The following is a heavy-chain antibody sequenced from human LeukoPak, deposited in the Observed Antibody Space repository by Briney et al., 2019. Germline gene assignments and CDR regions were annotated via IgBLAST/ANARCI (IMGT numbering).Heavy chain of an antibody. CDR2: ISAYNGNT. D-gene: IGHD5-18*01. CDR3: ARVHTAMVLAVYGMDV. J-gene: IGHJ6*02. V-gene: IGHV1-18*01. Sequence: ASVKVSCKASGYTFTSYGISWVRQAPGQGLEWMGWISAYNGNTNHAQKLQGRVTMTTDTSTSTAYMELRSLRSDDTAVYYCARVHTAMVLAVYGMDVWGQGTTVTVSS. CDR1: GYTFTSYG.